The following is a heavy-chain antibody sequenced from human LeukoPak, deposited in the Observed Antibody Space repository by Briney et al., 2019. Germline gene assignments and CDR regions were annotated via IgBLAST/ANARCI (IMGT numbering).Heavy chain of an antibody. J-gene: IGHJ4*02. CDR2: INIYSGNT. Sequence: ASVKVSCKASGYTFTSYGISWVRQAPGQGLEWMGWINIYSGNTNYAQKVQGRVTMTRDTSTSTAYMELRSLRFDDTAVYYCARGPGHIFEYWGQGTLVTVSS. CDR1: GYTFTSYG. CDR3: ARGPGHIFEY. V-gene: IGHV1-18*01.